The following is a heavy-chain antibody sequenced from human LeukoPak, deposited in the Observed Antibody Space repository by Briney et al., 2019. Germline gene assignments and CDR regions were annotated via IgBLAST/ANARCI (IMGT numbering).Heavy chain of an antibody. D-gene: IGHD2-2*03. Sequence: PSETLSLTCSVSGYSITSGYHWGWIRQPPGKGLDWIGSIYYSGSTYYSPSLKSRVTISVDTSKNQFSLKLSSVTAADTAVYYCARLLRVGYCSTTTCNWFDPWGQGTLVTVSS. V-gene: IGHV4-38-2*02. CDR2: IYYSGST. CDR3: ARLLRVGYCSTTTCNWFDP. CDR1: GYSITSGYH. J-gene: IGHJ5*02.